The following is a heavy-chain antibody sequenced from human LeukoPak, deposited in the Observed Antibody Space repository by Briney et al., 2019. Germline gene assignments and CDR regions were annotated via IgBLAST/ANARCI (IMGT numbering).Heavy chain of an antibody. CDR1: GFTFSDYY. D-gene: IGHD6-19*01. CDR3: ATFSSGWAWDFDY. J-gene: IGHJ4*02. CDR2: NSSGGSTI. Sequence: GGSLRLSCAASGFTFSDYYMSWIRQAPGKGLEWVSYNSSGGSTIYYADSVKGRFTISRDNAKNSLYLQMNSLRAEDTAVYYCATFSSGWAWDFDYWGQGALVTVSS. V-gene: IGHV3-11*01.